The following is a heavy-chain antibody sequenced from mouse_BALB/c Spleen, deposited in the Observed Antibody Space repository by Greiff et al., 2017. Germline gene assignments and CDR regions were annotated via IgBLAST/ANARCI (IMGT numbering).Heavy chain of an antibody. CDR3: ARRGGNYDWFAY. CDR2: INPSNGRT. CDR1: GYTFTSYW. Sequence: QVQLQQPGAELVKPGASVKLSCKASGYTFTSYWMHWVKQRPGQGLEWIGEINPSNGRTNYNEKFKSKATLTVDKSSSTAYMQLSSLTSEDSAVYYCARRGGNYDWFAYWGQGTLVTVSA. J-gene: IGHJ3*01. V-gene: IGHV1S81*02. D-gene: IGHD2-1*01.